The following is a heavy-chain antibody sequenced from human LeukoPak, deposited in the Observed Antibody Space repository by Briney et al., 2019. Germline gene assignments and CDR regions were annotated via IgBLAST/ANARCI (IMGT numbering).Heavy chain of an antibody. CDR1: GFTFSSYD. CDR3: ARSRATRTYWYFDL. V-gene: IGHV3-13*05. CDR2: IGIGGDP. Sequence: GGSLRLSCAASGFTFSSYDMHWVRHTTGKGLEWVAGIGIGGDPYYAGSVKGRFSISRENDKTPFYLQMNSLRAGDTAVYYCARSRATRTYWYFDLWGRGTLVTVSS. J-gene: IGHJ2*01.